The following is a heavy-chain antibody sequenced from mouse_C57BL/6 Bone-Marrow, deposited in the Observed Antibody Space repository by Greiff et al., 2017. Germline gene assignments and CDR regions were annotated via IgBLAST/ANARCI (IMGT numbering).Heavy chain of an antibody. CDR3: TRGLVKAY. V-gene: IGHV1-15*01. J-gene: IGHJ3*01. CDR2: IDPETGGT. D-gene: IGHD1-3*01. CDR1: GYTFTDYE. Sequence: QVQLQQSGAELVRPGASVTLSCKASGYTFTDYEMHWVKQTPVHGLEWIGSIDPETGGTAYNQKFKGKAILTADKSSSTAYMELRSLTSEDSAVYYCTRGLVKAYWGQGTLVTVSA.